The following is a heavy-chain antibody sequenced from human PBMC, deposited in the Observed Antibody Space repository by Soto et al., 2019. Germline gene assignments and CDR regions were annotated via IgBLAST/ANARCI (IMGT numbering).Heavy chain of an antibody. V-gene: IGHV3-23*01. CDR3: AKFAAIRASNTWGRNWFDP. CDR2: ISGSGGST. Sequence: GGSLRLSCAASGFTFSGFAMSWVHQAPGKGLEWVSAISGSGGSTYYADSVKGRFTISRDNPKNTLYLQMNSLRAEDTAVYYCAKFAAIRASNTWGRNWFDPWGQGTLVTVSS. J-gene: IGHJ5*02. CDR1: GFTFSGFA. D-gene: IGHD2-2*01.